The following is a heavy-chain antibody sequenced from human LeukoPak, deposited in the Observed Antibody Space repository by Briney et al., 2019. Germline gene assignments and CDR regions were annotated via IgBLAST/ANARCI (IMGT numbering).Heavy chain of an antibody. CDR3: ASDQHGPLDY. CDR1: GFPFGTFW. D-gene: IGHD2-8*01. J-gene: IGHJ4*02. CDR2: IKQGGSEK. Sequence: LGGSLRLSCEASGFPFGTFWLSGVRQAPGKGLEGVANIKQGGSEKNDVDSVKGRFTTARDDAKHSLYLQMNSLRAEDTAVYFCASDQHGPLDYWGQGTLVTVSS. V-gene: IGHV3-7*01.